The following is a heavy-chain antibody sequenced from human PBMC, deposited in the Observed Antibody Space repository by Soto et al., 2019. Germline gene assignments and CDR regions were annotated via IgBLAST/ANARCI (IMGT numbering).Heavy chain of an antibody. CDR2: VSGGGETT. Sequence: PWVSLRLSCAASGLTSRDVGKACVRQARGKGLESVSTVSGGGETTRYRGSVSGRLTISRDNTKNTVYLQMSSLRADDTATYYCAKDVGYGVTLYDFWGQGPLVT. CDR1: GLTSRDVG. CDR3: AKDVGYGVTLYDF. V-gene: IGHV3-23*02. J-gene: IGHJ4*02. D-gene: IGHD4-17*01.